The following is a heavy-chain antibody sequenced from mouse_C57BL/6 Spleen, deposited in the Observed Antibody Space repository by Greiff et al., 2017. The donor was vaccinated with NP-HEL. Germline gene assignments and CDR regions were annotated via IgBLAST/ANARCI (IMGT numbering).Heavy chain of an antibody. CDR1: GYSITSGYY. J-gene: IGHJ4*01. V-gene: IGHV3-6*01. Sequence: EVQLQQSGPGLVKPSQSLSLTCSVTGYSITSGYYWYWIRQFPGNKLEWMGYISYDGSNNYNPSLKNRTSITRDTSKNQFFLKLNSVTTEDTATYDCAKRGTYSNLYYYAMDDWGQGTSVTVSS. CDR2: ISYDGSN. CDR3: AKRGTYSNLYYYAMDD. D-gene: IGHD2-5*01.